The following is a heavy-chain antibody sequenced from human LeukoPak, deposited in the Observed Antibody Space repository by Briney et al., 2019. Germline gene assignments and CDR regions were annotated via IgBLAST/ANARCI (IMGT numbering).Heavy chain of an antibody. D-gene: IGHD3-10*01. J-gene: IGHJ6*03. Sequence: SVKVSCKASGGTLSGYAISWVRQAPGQGLEWMGGIIPIYGTPRSAQKFQGRVTITTDESTSTAYMELSSLRSEDTAVYYCARDGESGSYPYYYYYYMDVWGKGTTVTVSS. CDR1: GGTLSGYA. CDR3: ARDGESGSYPYYYYYYMDV. V-gene: IGHV1-69*05. CDR2: IIPIYGTP.